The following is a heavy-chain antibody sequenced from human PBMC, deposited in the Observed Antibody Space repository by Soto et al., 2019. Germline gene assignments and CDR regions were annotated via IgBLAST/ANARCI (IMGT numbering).Heavy chain of an antibody. CDR3: ARIDDYGDYVTDY. D-gene: IGHD4-17*01. J-gene: IGHJ4*02. V-gene: IGHV3-33*01. CDR2: IWYDGSQR. CDR1: GFTFNTHG. Sequence: GGSLRLSCAASGFTFNTHGMHWVRQAPGKGLEWVAVIWYDGSQRYYADFVRGRFTISRDNSQNTLYLQMTSLRAEDTAVYYCARIDDYGDYVTDYWGQGALGTVSS.